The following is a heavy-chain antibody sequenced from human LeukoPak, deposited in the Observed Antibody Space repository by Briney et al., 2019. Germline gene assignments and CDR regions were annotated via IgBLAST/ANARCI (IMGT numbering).Heavy chain of an antibody. V-gene: IGHV4-59*01. D-gene: IGHD4-17*01. J-gene: IGHJ6*04. CDR3: ARDKGTTVTNYGMDV. Sequence: SETLSLTCTVSGGSISSYYWSWIRQPPGKGLEGMGYIYYSGSTNYNPSLKSRGTISVDTSKNQFSLKLSSVTAADTAVYYCARDKGTTVTNYGMDVWGKGTTVTVSS. CDR2: IYYSGST. CDR1: GGSISSYY.